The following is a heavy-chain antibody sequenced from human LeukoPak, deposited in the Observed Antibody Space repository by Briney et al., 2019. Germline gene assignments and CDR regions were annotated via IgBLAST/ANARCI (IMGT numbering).Heavy chain of an antibody. CDR2: IYYSGNT. V-gene: IGHV4-59*01. CDR3: VGDYGFDI. J-gene: IGHJ3*02. CDR1: GFSISSYY. Sequence: SETLFLTCTASGFSISSYYWSWVRQPPGKGLEWIGCIYYSGNTNYNPSLKSRATISIDTSKKEVSMKLSPGTATDTAMYYCVGDYGFDIWGQGTMVTVSS.